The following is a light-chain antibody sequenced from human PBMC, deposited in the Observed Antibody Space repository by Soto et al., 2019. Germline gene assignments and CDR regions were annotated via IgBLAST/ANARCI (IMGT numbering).Light chain of an antibody. V-gene: IGKV3-11*01. CDR2: DAS. CDR1: QSVSSY. CDR3: QQRSNLPPGNT. Sequence: EIVLTQSPATLSLSPWERATLSCRASQSVSSYLAWYQQKPGQAPRLLIYDASNRATGIPARFSGSGSGTDLTLTISIIEPEAFEVYYCQQRSNLPPGNTFGQGTRLEIK. J-gene: IGKJ5*01.